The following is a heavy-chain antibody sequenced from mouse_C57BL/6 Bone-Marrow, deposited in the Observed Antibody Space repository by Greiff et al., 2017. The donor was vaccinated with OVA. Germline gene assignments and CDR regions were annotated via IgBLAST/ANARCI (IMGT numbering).Heavy chain of an antibody. V-gene: IGHV1-63*01. CDR1: GYTFTNYW. Sequence: VQLQESGAELVRPGTSVKMSCKASGYTFTNYWIGWAKQRPGHGLEWIGDIYPGGGYTNYNEKFKGKATLTADKSSSTAYMQFSSLTSEDSAIYYCARYYGDYGAWFAYWGQGTLVTVSA. CDR3: ARYYGDYGAWFAY. CDR2: IYPGGGYT. D-gene: IGHD2-13*01. J-gene: IGHJ3*01.